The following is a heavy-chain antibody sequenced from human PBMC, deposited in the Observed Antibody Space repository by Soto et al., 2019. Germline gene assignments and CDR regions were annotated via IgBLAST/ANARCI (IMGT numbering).Heavy chain of an antibody. V-gene: IGHV1-18*01. Sequence: ASVKVSCKDSGDSFTSYGISWVRQANGQGLEWMGWISAYNGNTNYAQKLQGRVTMTTDTSTSTAYMELRSLRSDDTAVYYCARDSIAAAGTRCWFDPWGQGTLVTVSS. CDR2: ISAYNGNT. J-gene: IGHJ5*02. CDR3: ARDSIAAAGTRCWFDP. D-gene: IGHD6-13*01. CDR1: GDSFTSYG.